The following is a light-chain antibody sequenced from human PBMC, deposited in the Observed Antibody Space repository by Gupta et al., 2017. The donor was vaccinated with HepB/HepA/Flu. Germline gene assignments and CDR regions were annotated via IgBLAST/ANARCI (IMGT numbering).Light chain of an antibody. J-gene: IGLJ1*01. CDR2: DVS. CDR3: SSYTSSSTLGV. V-gene: IGLV2-14*01. CDR1: SSDVGGYNY. Sequence: HSALTQPAPVSWSPGPSITISCTGTSSDVGGYNYVSWYQQHPGKAPKLMIYDVSNRPSGVSNRFSGSKSGNTASLTISGLQAEDEADYYCSSYTSSSTLGVFGTGTKVTVL.